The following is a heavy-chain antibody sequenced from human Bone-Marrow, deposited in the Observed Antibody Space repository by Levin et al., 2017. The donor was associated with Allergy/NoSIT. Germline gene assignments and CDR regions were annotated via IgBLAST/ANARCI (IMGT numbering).Heavy chain of an antibody. J-gene: IGHJ6*03. CDR1: GYTFTSYG. V-gene: IGHV1-18*01. D-gene: IGHD6-19*01. CDR3: ARRISGWYKGDFLNYYYYYMDV. Sequence: GESLKISCKASGYTFTSYGISWVRQAPGQGLEWMGWISAYNGNTNYAQKLQGRVTMTTDTSTSTAYMELRSLRSDDTAVYYCARRISGWYKGDFLNYYYYYMDVWGKGTTVTVSS. CDR2: ISAYNGNT.